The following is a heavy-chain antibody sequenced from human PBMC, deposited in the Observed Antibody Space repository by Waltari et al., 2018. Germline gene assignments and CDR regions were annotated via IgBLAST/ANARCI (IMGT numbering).Heavy chain of an antibody. V-gene: IGHV3-23*01. D-gene: IGHD6-6*01. CDR3: AKAGQLVRSPFDY. CDR2: IGGSGGST. Sequence: EVQLLESGGGLVQPGGSLRLSCAASGFNFSRYAMSWVRQAPGKGLEWVSAIGGSGGSTYYADSVKGRFTISRDNSKNTLYLQMNSLRAEDTAVYYCAKAGQLVRSPFDYWGQGTLVTVSS. CDR1: GFNFSRYA. J-gene: IGHJ4*02.